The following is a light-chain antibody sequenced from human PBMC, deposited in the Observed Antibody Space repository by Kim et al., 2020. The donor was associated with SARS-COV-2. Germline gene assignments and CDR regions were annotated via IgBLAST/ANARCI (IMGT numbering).Light chain of an antibody. Sequence: AIRITQSPSSLSASTGDRVTITCRASQGISSYLAWYQQKTGKAPKLLIYAASTLQSGVPSRFSGSGSGTDFTLTISCLQSEDFATYDCQQYYSYPLTFGGGTKVDIK. V-gene: IGKV1-8*01. CDR3: QQYYSYPLT. CDR2: AAS. CDR1: QGISSY. J-gene: IGKJ4*01.